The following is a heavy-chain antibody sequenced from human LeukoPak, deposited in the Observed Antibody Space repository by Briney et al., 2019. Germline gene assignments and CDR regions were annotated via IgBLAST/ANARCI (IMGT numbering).Heavy chain of an antibody. D-gene: IGHD3-10*01. CDR2: ISSLSGTI. J-gene: IGHJ4*01. V-gene: IGHV3-48*01. CDR1: GFTFSSYS. Sequence: GGSLRLSCAASGFTFSSYSMNWVRQAPGEGLEWVSYISSLSGTIYYADSVKGRFTISRDNAKNSLSLQMNSLRAEDTVVYYCAGSFGDVKNFWGQGTLVTVSS. CDR3: AGSFGDVKNF.